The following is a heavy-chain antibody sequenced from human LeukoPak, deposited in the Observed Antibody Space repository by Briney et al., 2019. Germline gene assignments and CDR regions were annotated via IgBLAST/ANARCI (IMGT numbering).Heavy chain of an antibody. J-gene: IGHJ3*02. V-gene: IGHV4-30-4*01. CDR3: AIQVVTAIPRAFDI. D-gene: IGHD2-21*02. CDR2: IYYSGST. CDR1: GGSISSGDYY. Sequence: TLSLTCTVSGGSISSGDYYWSWIRQPPGKGLEWVGYIYYSGSTYYNPSLKSRVTISVDTSKNQFSLKLSSVTAADTAVYYCAIQVVTAIPRAFDIWGQGTMVTVSS.